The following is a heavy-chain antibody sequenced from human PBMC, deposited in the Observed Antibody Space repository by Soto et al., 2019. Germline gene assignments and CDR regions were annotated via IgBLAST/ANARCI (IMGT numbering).Heavy chain of an antibody. D-gene: IGHD1-26*01. CDR1: GFTFSSYA. CDR2: ISYDGSNK. CDR3: ARDRSVGATGWFDP. V-gene: IGHV3-30-3*01. J-gene: IGHJ5*02. Sequence: LRLSCAASGFTFSSYAMHWVRQAPGKGLEWVAVISYDGSNKYYADSVKGRFTISRDNSKNTLYLQMNSLRAEDTAVYYCARDRSVGATGWFDPWGQGTLVTVSS.